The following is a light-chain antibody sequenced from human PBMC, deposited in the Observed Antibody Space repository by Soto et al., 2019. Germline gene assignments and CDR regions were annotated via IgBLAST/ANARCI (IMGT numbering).Light chain of an antibody. CDR2: GAS. CDR1: QGISGN. Sequence: VMSPSPATLSVSPAESATLSCTARQGISGNSAWYQQTPEHPPRLLIDGASTRATSFPARFSGSGSGTYFTLTISFLQAEDVALYCSQDYKYWPKPFGQGAKLDIK. V-gene: IGKV3-15*01. CDR3: QDYKYWPKP. J-gene: IGKJ1*01.